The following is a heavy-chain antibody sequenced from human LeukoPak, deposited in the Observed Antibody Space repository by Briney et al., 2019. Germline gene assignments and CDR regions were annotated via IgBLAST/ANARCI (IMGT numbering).Heavy chain of an antibody. D-gene: IGHD4-17*01. CDR2: INPNSGGT. J-gene: IGHJ4*02. CDR1: GYTFTVYY. CDR3: ARDYGDYVDY. Sequence: GASVTVSCTASGYTFTVYYMHWVRHAPGQGLEWMGWINPNSGGTNYAQKFQGRVTMTRDTSISTAYMELSRLRSDDTAVYYCARDYGDYVDYWGQGTLVTVSS. V-gene: IGHV1-2*02.